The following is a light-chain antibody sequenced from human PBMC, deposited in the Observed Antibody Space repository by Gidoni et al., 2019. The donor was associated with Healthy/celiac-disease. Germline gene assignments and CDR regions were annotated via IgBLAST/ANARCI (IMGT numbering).Light chain of an antibody. V-gene: IGKV1-5*03. J-gene: IGKJ1*01. CDR3: QQYNSYPWT. CDR1: QSISSW. Sequence: DIQMTQSPSTLSASVGDRVTITCRASQSISSWLAWYQQKPGNAPKLLIYKESSLESGVPSRFSGSGSGTEVTLTISSLQPDDFATYYCQQYNSYPWTFGQGTKVEIK. CDR2: KES.